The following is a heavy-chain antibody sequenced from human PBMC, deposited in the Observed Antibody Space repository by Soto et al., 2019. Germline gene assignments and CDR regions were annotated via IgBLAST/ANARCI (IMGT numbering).Heavy chain of an antibody. CDR1: GFTFSSYA. Sequence: GGSLRLSCAASGFTFSSYAMSWVRQAPGKGLEWVSAISGSGGSTYYADSVKGRFTISRDNSKNTLYLQMNSLRAEDTAVYYCAKAPRYCSGGSCYALISFWFDPWGQGTLVTVSS. CDR2: ISGSGGST. V-gene: IGHV3-23*01. J-gene: IGHJ5*02. CDR3: AKAPRYCSGGSCYALISFWFDP. D-gene: IGHD2-15*01.